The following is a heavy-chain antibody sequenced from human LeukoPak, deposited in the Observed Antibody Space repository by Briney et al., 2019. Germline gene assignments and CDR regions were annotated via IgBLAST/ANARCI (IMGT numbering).Heavy chain of an antibody. V-gene: IGHV3-23*01. CDR1: GFTFSSYA. CDR2: ITGSGGST. D-gene: IGHD6-19*01. CDR3: AKTPSSSGWYDY. J-gene: IGHJ4*02. Sequence: GGSLRLSCAASGFTFSSYAMSWVRQAPGKGLEWVSAITGSGGSTYYADSVKGRFTISRDNSKNTLYLQMNSLRAEDTAVYYCAKTPSSSGWYDYWGQGTLVTVSS.